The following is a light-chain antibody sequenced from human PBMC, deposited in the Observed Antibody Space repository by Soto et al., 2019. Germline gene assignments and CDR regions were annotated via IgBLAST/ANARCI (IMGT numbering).Light chain of an antibody. CDR3: QQRSNWPPLIT. Sequence: EIGVTQSPGTLSLSPEDGATLSCRTSQSVTSYLAWYQQKPGQAPRLLIYDISKRATGIPDRFSGSGSGTDFTLTISSLQPEDFAVYYCQQRSNWPPLITFGQGTRLEI. CDR2: DIS. CDR1: QSVTSY. J-gene: IGKJ5*01. V-gene: IGKV3-11*01.